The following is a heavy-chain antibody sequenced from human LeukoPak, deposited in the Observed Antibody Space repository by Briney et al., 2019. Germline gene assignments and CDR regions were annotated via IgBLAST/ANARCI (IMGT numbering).Heavy chain of an antibody. CDR2: INHRGCP. CDR1: GGSFSVYY. J-gene: IGHJ4*02. V-gene: IGHV4-34*01. Sequence: SDTLALTCAVYGGSFSVYYWRWIPRPPGKGLERLGEINHRGCPTYNQSLKSRVTISVDTSKNQFTLKLSSVTAADTAVYYCARRGLIAVAANFDYWGQGTLGTVSS. CDR3: ARRGLIAVAANFDY. D-gene: IGHD6-19*01.